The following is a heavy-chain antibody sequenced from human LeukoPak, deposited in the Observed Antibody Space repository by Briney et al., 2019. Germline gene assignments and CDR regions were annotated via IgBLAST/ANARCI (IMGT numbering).Heavy chain of an antibody. J-gene: IGHJ4*02. CDR1: GYTFTGYY. V-gene: IGHV1-2*02. CDR2: INANSGDT. Sequence: ASVKVSCKASGYTFTGYYMHWVRQAPGRGLEWMGWINANSGDTKYAQKFQGRVTMTRDTSISTAYMGLSRLRSDDTAMYYCAREISGYSDYWGQGTLVTVSS. D-gene: IGHD3-22*01. CDR3: AREISGYSDY.